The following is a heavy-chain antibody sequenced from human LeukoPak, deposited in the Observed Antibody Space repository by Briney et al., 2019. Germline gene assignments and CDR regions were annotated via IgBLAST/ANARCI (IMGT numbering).Heavy chain of an antibody. D-gene: IGHD3-10*01. Sequence: PSETLSLTCAVSGGSISSSNWWSWVRPPPGKGLEWIGEIYHSGGTNYNPSLKSRVTISIDKSKNQFSLKLSSVTAADAAVHYCARRGLEGPFDYWGQGTLVTVSS. J-gene: IGHJ4*02. CDR2: IYHSGGT. V-gene: IGHV4-4*02. CDR1: GGSISSSNW. CDR3: ARRGLEGPFDY.